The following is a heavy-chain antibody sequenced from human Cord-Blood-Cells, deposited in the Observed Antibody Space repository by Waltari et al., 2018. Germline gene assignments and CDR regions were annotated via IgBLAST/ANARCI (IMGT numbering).Heavy chain of an antibody. V-gene: IGHV1-69*01. CDR1: GGTFSSYA. CDR2: IIPIFGTA. CDR3: ARDQEGCSSTSCYTDDAFDI. Sequence: QVQLVQSGAEVKKPGSPVKVSCKASGGTFSSYAISWVRQAPGQGLEWMGGIIPIFGTANYAQKFQGRVTITADESTSTAYMELSSLRSEDTAVYYCARDQEGCSSTSCYTDDAFDIWGQGTMVTVSS. D-gene: IGHD2-2*02. J-gene: IGHJ3*02.